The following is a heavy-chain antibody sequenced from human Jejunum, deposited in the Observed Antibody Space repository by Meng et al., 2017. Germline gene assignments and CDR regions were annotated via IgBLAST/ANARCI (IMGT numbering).Heavy chain of an antibody. CDR2: INTNTRNP. D-gene: IGHD5-18*01. CDR3: ARKGRGYSYGDY. CDR1: GFTFNDLA. V-gene: IGHV7-4-1*01. J-gene: IGHJ4*02. Sequence: QVQRVQSGSMLKKRRASVKVSSKAAGFTFNDLAINWERQAHGQGLEWMGWINTNTRNPTYAQGFAGRFVFSLDTSVSTEYLQIDSLKAADSAGYYCARKGRGYSYGDYWGQGTLVTVSS.